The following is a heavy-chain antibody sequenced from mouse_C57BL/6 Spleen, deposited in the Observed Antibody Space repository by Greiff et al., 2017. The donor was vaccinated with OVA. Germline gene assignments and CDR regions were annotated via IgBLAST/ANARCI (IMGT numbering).Heavy chain of an antibody. CDR3: ARKGYSNWNWYFDV. Sequence: EVKLMESGGDLVKPGGSLKLSCAASGFTFSSYGMSWVRQTPDKRLEWVATISSGGSYTYYPDSVKGRFTISRDNAKNTLYLQMSSLKSEDTAMYYCARKGYSNWNWYFDVWGTGTTVTVSS. CDR1: GFTFSSYG. D-gene: IGHD2-5*01. CDR2: ISSGGSYT. V-gene: IGHV5-6*01. J-gene: IGHJ1*03.